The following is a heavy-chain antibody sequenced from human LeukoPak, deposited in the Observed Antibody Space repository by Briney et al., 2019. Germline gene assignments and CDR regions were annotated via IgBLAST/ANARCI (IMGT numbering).Heavy chain of an antibody. J-gene: IGHJ5*02. CDR3: AREGVDP. D-gene: IGHD3-16*01. V-gene: IGHV4-30-2*01. CDR1: GGSISRGGYY. Sequence: PSETLSLTCTVSGGSISRGGYYWSWLRQPPGKGLEWMGSVSNNGSTSYKSSLKSRVTISVDWTKNQFSLKLRSVTAADTAVYYCAREGVDPWGQGTLVTVSS. CDR2: VSNNGST.